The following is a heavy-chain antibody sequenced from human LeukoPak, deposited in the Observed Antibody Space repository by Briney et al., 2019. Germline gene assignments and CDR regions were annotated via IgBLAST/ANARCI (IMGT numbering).Heavy chain of an antibody. J-gene: IGHJ4*02. CDR1: GFTFSSYW. D-gene: IGHD3-16*01. Sequence: GGSLRLSCAASGFTFSSYWMHWVRHAPGKGPVWVSRIYTDESSTSYADSVKGRFTISRDNAKNTLYLQMNGLRAEDTAVYYCARDASQYYDYVWGSSPTNYWGQGTLVTVSS. V-gene: IGHV3-74*01. CDR3: ARDASQYYDYVWGSSPTNY. CDR2: IYTDESST.